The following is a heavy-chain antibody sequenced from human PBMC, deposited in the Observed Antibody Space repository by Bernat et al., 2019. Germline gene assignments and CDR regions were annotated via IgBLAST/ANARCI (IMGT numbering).Heavy chain of an antibody. Sequence: EVQLVESGGGLVQPGGSLRLSCAASGFTFSSYWMHWVRQAPGKGLVWVSRINSDGSSTSYADSVKGRFTIPRDNAKNTLYLQMNSLRAEDTAVYYCARALGRYYDSSGYTFDYWGQGTLVTVSS. V-gene: IGHV3-74*01. CDR2: INSDGSST. J-gene: IGHJ4*02. CDR1: GFTFSSYW. D-gene: IGHD3-22*01. CDR3: ARALGRYYDSSGYTFDY.